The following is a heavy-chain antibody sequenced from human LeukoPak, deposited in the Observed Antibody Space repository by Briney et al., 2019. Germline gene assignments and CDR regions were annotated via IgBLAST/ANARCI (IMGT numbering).Heavy chain of an antibody. CDR2: IYSGDSDT. V-gene: IGHV5-51*01. J-gene: IGHJ5*02. Sequence: GESLKISCKGSGYSFTSYWIGWVRQMPGKGLEWMGIIYSGDSDTRYSPSFQGQVTISADKSISTAYLQWSSLKPSDTAMYYCARHQYYYDSSGLNWFDPWGQGTLVTVSS. CDR3: ARHQYYYDSSGLNWFDP. CDR1: GYSFTSYW. D-gene: IGHD3-22*01.